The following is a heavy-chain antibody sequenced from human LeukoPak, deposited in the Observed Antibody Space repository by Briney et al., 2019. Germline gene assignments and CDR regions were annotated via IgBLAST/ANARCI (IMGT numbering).Heavy chain of an antibody. J-gene: IGHJ4*02. CDR3: ARDMRMVRGPRRHTLFDY. V-gene: IGHV3-48*03. Sequence: PGGYLRLSCAASGFTVSSYEMNWVRQAPGKGLEWVSYISSSGSTIYYADSVKGRFTISRDNAKNSLYLQMNSLRAEDTAVYYCARDMRMVRGPRRHTLFDYWGQGTLVTVSS. CDR2: ISSSGSTI. CDR1: GFTVSSYE. D-gene: IGHD3-10*01.